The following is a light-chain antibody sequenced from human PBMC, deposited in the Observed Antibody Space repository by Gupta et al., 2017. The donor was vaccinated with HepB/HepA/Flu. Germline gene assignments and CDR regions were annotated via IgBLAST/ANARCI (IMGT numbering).Light chain of an antibody. J-gene: IGKJ4*01. Sequence: DIQMTQSPSSLSASVGDRVTITCRASQNIIIYLNWYQQKPGKAPNLLIYAASGLQSGVPSRFSGSGSGTDFTLTISSLQPEDFATYYCQQSYTTPRTFGGGTKVEIK. CDR3: QQSYTTPRT. CDR1: QNIIIY. CDR2: AAS. V-gene: IGKV1-39*01.